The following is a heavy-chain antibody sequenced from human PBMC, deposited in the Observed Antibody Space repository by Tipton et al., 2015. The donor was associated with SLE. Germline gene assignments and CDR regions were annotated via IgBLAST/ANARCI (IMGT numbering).Heavy chain of an antibody. D-gene: IGHD3-10*01. V-gene: IGHV4-39*01. Sequence: TLSLTCSVSGGSISGTSHYWGWIRQSPGKGLEWLGSIYYSGTSYYNPSLKSRVTTSVDTSKNQISLKLRSVTAADTAVYYCAGTPWLVRFEYWGQGTLVNVSP. CDR1: GGSISGTSHY. CDR3: AGTPWLVRFEY. J-gene: IGHJ4*02. CDR2: IYYSGTS.